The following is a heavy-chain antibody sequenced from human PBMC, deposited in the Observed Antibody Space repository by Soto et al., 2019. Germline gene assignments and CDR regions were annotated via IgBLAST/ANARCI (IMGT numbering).Heavy chain of an antibody. CDR2: IWYDASKQ. CDR1: GFSFSVYG. D-gene: IGHD2-15*01. CDR3: AAWAEGATEVH. V-gene: IGHV3-33*01. J-gene: IGHJ4*02. Sequence: QVQLVESGGGVVQPGRSPRLSCATSGFSFSVYGMHWVRQAPGKGLEWVAVIWYDASKQFYAASVEGRFTISRDNSKAILYLQMNSLRAEDTAVYYCAAWAEGATEVHWGQGTLVTVSS.